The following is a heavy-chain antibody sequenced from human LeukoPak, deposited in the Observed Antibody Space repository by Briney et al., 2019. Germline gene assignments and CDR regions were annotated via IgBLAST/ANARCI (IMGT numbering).Heavy chain of an antibody. CDR1: GGSISSYY. CDR2: IYYSGST. D-gene: IGHD1-26*01. J-gene: IGHJ5*02. V-gene: IGHV4-59*01. Sequence: PSETLSLTCTVSGGSISSYYWSWIRQPPGKGLEWIGYIYYSGSTNYNPSLKSRVTISVDTSKNQFSLKLSFVTAADTAVYYCARDLGGPRGSWGQGTLVTVSS. CDR3: ARDLGGPRGS.